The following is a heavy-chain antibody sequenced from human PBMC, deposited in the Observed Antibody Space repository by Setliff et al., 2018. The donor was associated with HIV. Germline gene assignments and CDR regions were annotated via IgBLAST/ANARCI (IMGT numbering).Heavy chain of an antibody. CDR2: INAGSGNT. V-gene: IGHV1-3*01. CDR1: GYTFSTYA. J-gene: IGHJ5*02. D-gene: IGHD1-26*01. Sequence: GASVKVSCKASGYTFSTYAIHWVRQAPGQRLEWMGWINAGSGNTKYSQRFQGRVTITRDTSASTAYLELSSLRSVDTAVYYCARPVGGTGFDPWGQGTLVTVSS. CDR3: ARPVGGTGFDP.